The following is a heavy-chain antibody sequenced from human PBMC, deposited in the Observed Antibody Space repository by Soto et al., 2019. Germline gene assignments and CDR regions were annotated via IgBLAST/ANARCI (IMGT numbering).Heavy chain of an antibody. CDR1: GFDFRSYE. J-gene: IGHJ3*02. CDR3: ARETLRDAIDI. Sequence: GGSLRLSCVASGFDFRSYEMNWVRQAPGKGLEWVSNIRANDESIYYADSVKDRVSVSRDNAKNSLFLEMNSLRVDDTAVYYCARETLRDAIDIWGQGTMVTVSS. V-gene: IGHV3-48*03. CDR2: IRANDESI.